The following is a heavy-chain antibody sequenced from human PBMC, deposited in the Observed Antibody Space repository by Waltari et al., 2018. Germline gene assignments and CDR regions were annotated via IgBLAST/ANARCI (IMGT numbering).Heavy chain of an antibody. V-gene: IGHV3-48*03. CDR1: GFTFSSYE. D-gene: IGHD3-22*01. CDR2: ISSSGITI. Sequence: EVQLVESGGGLVQPGGSLRLSCAASGFTFSSYEMNWVRQAPGKGLEWVSYISSSGITIYYADSGKGRFTIARDNAKNSLYLQMNSLRAEDTAVYYCARYNYYDSGLYDYWGQGTLVTVSS. J-gene: IGHJ4*02. CDR3: ARYNYYDSGLYDY.